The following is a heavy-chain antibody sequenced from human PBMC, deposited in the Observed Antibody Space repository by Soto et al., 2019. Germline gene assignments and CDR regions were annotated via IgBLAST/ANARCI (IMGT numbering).Heavy chain of an antibody. J-gene: IGHJ3*02. Sequence: ASVKVGCKVSGDSFTSYGISWVRQAPGQGLEWMGWISAYNGNTNYAQKLQGRVTMTTDTSTSTAYMELRSLRSDDTAVYYCARDSGRVGTYYYDSSGSDAFDIWGQGTMVTVSS. CDR1: GDSFTSYG. CDR3: ARDSGRVGTYYYDSSGSDAFDI. D-gene: IGHD3-22*01. CDR2: ISAYNGNT. V-gene: IGHV1-18*01.